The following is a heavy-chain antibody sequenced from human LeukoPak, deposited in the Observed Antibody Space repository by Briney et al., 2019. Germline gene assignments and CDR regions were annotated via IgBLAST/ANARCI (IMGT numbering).Heavy chain of an antibody. J-gene: IGHJ4*02. Sequence: PGGSLRLSCAASGFTFTNHWMHWVRQAPGKGLVWVSRINYYGTTTMYADSAKGRFTISRDNAKNTLYLQMNSLRAEDTAVYYCARDAAGLDYWGQGTLVTVSS. V-gene: IGHV3-74*03. CDR1: GFTFTNHW. CDR2: INYYGTTT. D-gene: IGHD2-15*01. CDR3: ARDAAGLDY.